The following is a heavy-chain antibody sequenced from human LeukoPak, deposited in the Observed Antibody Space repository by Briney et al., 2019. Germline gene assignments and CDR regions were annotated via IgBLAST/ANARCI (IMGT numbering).Heavy chain of an antibody. D-gene: IGHD6-13*01. CDR2: INLDGGRA. J-gene: IGHJ4*02. CDR3: AKGGSSSWYADY. CDR1: GFTFEHFV. Sequence: GGSLRLSCAASGFTFEHFVMHWVRQVPGKALEWVSLINLDGGRASYADSVRGRFTISRDNSKRSLYQQMNSLRPEDTAFYYCAKGGSSSWYADYWGQGTLLTVSS. V-gene: IGHV3-43D*03.